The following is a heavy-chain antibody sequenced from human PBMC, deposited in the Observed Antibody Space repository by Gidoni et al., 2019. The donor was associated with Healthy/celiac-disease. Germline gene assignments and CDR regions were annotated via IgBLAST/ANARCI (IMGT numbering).Heavy chain of an antibody. CDR2: IYTSGST. CDR1: GGSISSGSYY. V-gene: IGHV4-61*02. CDR3: ARDRLLEAFDI. J-gene: IGHJ3*02. Sequence: QVQLQESGPGLVKPSPTLSLTCTVSGGSISSGSYYCSWIRQPAGKGLEWIGRIYTSGSTNYNPSLKSRVTISVETSKNQFSLKLSSVTAADTAVYYCARDRLLEAFDIWGQGTMVTVSS. D-gene: IGHD1-1*01.